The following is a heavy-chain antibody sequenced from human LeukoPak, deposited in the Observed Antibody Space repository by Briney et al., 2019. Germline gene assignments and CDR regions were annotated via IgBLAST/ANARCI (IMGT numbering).Heavy chain of an antibody. CDR2: ISYDGSNK. V-gene: IGHV3-30*18. J-gene: IGHJ4*02. CDR3: AKVASIDSGGDY. CDR1: GFTFSSYG. D-gene: IGHD3-9*01. Sequence: PGGSLRLSCAASGFTFSSYGMHWVRQAPGKGLEWVAVISYDGSNKYYADSVKGRFTISRDNSKNTLYLQMNSLRAEDTAVYYCAKVASIDSGGDYWGQGTLVTVSS.